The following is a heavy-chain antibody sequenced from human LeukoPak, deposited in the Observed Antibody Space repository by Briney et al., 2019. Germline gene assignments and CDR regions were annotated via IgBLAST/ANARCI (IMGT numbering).Heavy chain of an antibody. J-gene: IGHJ4*02. D-gene: IGHD3-10*01. Sequence: SETLSLTCTVSGGSISSSSYYWGWIRQPPGKGLEWIVSIYYSGSTYYNPSLKSRVTISVDTSKNQFSLKLSSVTAADTAVYYCARLPWRFGELSPKNFDYWGQGTLVTVSS. CDR1: GGSISSSSYY. V-gene: IGHV4-39*01. CDR2: IYYSGST. CDR3: ARLPWRFGELSPKNFDY.